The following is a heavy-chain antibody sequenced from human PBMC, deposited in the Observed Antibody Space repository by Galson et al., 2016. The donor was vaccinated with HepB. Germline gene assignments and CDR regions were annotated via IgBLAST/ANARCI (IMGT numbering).Heavy chain of an antibody. J-gene: IGHJ5*01. V-gene: IGHV3-23*01. Sequence: SLRLSCAASGFTFSSHAMTWVRQVPGKGLEWVSSITGRSDTYSSDSRFIISRDNSRNTLYLQMSSLSAEDTAVYSCARGAIGRVEGLDSWGQGTLVTVSS. CDR1: GFTFSSHA. CDR3: ARGAIGRVEGLDS. D-gene: IGHD2-2*02. CDR2: ITGRSDT.